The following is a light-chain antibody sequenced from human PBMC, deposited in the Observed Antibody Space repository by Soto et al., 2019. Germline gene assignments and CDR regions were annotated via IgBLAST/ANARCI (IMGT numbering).Light chain of an antibody. CDR3: QQSYSTWT. V-gene: IGKV1-39*01. CDR1: QSISSY. Sequence: DIQMTQSPSSLSASVGDRVTITCRASQSISSYLNWYQQKPGKAPKLLIYAASSLQSGVPSRFSGSGSGTDFTLTISSLQPEDFATYYCQQSYSTWTFGQGTKVDIQ. J-gene: IGKJ1*01. CDR2: AAS.